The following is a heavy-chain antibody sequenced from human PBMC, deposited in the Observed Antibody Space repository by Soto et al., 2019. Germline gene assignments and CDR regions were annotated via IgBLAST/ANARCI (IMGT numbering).Heavy chain of an antibody. D-gene: IGHD2-21*02. Sequence: PSETLSLTCIVPGVSVTSYTWRWVRQSANKGLEWIGRVFSSVSATYSPSHTSRVRISMDKPENRISLKLDSVTAADAGVYYCTRDGMTTGDTWGPGTQVTVSS. CDR3: TRDGMTTGDT. V-gene: IGHV4-4*07. J-gene: IGHJ4*02. CDR2: VFSSVSA. CDR1: GVSVTSYT.